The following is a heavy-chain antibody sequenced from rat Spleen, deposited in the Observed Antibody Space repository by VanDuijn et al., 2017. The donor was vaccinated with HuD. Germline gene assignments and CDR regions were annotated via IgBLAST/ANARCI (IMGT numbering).Heavy chain of an antibody. J-gene: IGHJ2*01. CDR2: ISAGGDSS. CDR3: TTGLQ. V-gene: IGHV5-27*01. Sequence: EVQLVESGGGLVQPGRSLKLSCAASGFTFSNYYMAWVRQAPTKGLEWVAYISAGGDSSYYRDSVKGRIAISRDNAKNTLYLQMDSLRSEDTATYYCTTGLQWGQGVMVTVSS. CDR1: GFTFSNYY. D-gene: IGHD1-1*01.